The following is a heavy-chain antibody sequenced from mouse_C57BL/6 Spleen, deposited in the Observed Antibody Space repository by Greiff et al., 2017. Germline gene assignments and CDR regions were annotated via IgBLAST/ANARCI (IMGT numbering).Heavy chain of an antibody. CDR1: GFTFSSYG. J-gene: IGHJ2*01. CDR2: ISSGGSYT. Sequence: EVHLVASGGDLVKPGGSLKLSCAASGFTFSSYGMSWVRQTPDKRLEWVATISSGGSYTYYPDSVKGRFTISRDNAKNTLYLQMRSLKSEDTAMYYCARHLGHYVDYWGQGTTLTVSS. D-gene: IGHD4-1*01. CDR3: ARHLGHYVDY. V-gene: IGHV5-6*01.